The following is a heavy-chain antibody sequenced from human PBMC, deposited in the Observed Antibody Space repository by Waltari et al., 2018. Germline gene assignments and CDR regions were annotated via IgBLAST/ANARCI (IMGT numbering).Heavy chain of an antibody. J-gene: IGHJ4*02. CDR2: ISYDGSNK. CDR3: ARVYSSSWYGGGLDY. Sequence: QVQLVESGGGVVQPGRSLSLSCAASGFPFSSYALPWVRTAPGKGLEWVAVISYDGSNKYYADSVKGRFTISRDNSKNTLYLQMNSLRAEDTAVYYCARVYSSSWYGGGLDYWGQGTLVTVSS. CDR1: GFPFSSYA. D-gene: IGHD6-13*01. V-gene: IGHV3-30-3*01.